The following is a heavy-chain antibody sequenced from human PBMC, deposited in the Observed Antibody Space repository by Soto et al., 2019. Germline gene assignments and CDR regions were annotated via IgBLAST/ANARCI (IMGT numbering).Heavy chain of an antibody. CDR3: ASSGRMTTVTLYYYYYCMDV. CDR2: IIPLFGTA. J-gene: IGHJ6*02. V-gene: IGHV1-69*01. D-gene: IGHD4-17*01. Sequence: QVQLVQSGAEVKKPGSSVKVSCKASGGTFSSYAISWVRQAPGQGLEWMVGIIPLFGTANYAQKFQGRVTSTTDESTSTAYMELSSLRSEDTAVYYCASSGRMTTVTLYYYYYCMDVWGQGTTVTVSS. CDR1: GGTFSSYA.